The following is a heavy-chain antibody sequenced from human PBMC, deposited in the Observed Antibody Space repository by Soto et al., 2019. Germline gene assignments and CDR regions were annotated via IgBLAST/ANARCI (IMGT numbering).Heavy chain of an antibody. CDR3: ARAHLYDYIWGSYLGYYFDY. Sequence: GGSLRLSCAASGFTFSSYSMNWVRQAPGKGLEWVSYISSSSSTIYYADSVKGRFTISRDNAKNSLYLQMNSLRAEDTAVYYCARAHLYDYIWGSYLGYYFDYWGQGTLVTVSS. CDR2: ISSSSSTI. CDR1: GFTFSSYS. J-gene: IGHJ4*02. V-gene: IGHV3-48*01. D-gene: IGHD3-16*02.